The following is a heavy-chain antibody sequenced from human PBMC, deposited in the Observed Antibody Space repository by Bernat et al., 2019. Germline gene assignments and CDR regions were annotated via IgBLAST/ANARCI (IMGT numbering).Heavy chain of an antibody. D-gene: IGHD6-19*01. CDR3: ARDKAVAGSSTGLH. J-gene: IGHJ4*02. V-gene: IGHV3-23*01. CDR2: ISASGGST. CDR1: GFTLSSYA. Sequence: EVQLLESGGGLVQPGGSLRLSCAASGFTLSSYAMGWVRQAPGKGLEWVSGISASGGSTYYAESVKGRFTVSRDNSKNTVYVEMNNLRAEDTAVYYCARDKAVAGSSTGLHCGQGTLVTVSS.